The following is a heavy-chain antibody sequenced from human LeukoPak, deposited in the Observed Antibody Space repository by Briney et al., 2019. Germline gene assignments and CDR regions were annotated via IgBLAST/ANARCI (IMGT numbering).Heavy chain of an antibody. V-gene: IGHV3-74*01. Sequence: GGSPRLSCAASGFTFSNFWMYWVRQAPGKGLVWVSRINSDGNSTNYADSVKGRFTISRDNAKNTLYLQMNSLRVEDTAVYYCARGRPFGMDVWGQGTMVTASS. CDR3: ARGRPFGMDV. CDR2: INSDGNST. J-gene: IGHJ6*02. CDR1: GFTFSNFW.